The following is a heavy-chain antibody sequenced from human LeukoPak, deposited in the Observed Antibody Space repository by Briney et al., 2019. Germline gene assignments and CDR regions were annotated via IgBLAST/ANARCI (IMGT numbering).Heavy chain of an antibody. J-gene: IGHJ4*02. CDR3: ARAAGSGSDY. CDR1: GFTFSSYA. V-gene: IGHV3-33*08. D-gene: IGHD1-26*01. Sequence: GGSLRLSCAASGFTFSSYAMSWVRQAPGKGLEWVAVIWYDGSNKYYADSVKGRFTISRDNSKNTLYLQMNSLRVEDTAVYYCARAAGSGSDYWGQGTLVTVSS. CDR2: IWYDGSNK.